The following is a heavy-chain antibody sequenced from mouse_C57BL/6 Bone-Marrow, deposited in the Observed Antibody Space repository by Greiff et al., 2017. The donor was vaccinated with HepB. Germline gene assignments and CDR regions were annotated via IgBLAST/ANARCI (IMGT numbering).Heavy chain of an antibody. Sequence: DVQLQESGPGLVKPSQSLSLTCSVSGYSITSGYYWNWIRQFPGNKLEWMGYISYDGSNNYNPSLKNRISITRDTSKNQFFLKLNSVTTEDTATYYCARAIITTVVATPDYWGQGTTFTVSS. CDR2: ISYDGSN. J-gene: IGHJ2*01. V-gene: IGHV3-6*01. CDR1: GYSITSGYY. D-gene: IGHD1-1*01. CDR3: ARAIITTVVATPDY.